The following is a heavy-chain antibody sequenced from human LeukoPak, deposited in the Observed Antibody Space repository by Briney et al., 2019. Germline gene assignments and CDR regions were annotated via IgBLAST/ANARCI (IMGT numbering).Heavy chain of an antibody. V-gene: IGHV7-4-1*02. CDR3: ARQYYDILTGNPLFDY. Sequence: ASVKVSCKASGYTFTSYAMNWVRQAPGQGLEWMGWINTNTGNPTYAQGFTGRFVFSLDTSVSTAYLQISSLKAEDAAVYYCARQYYDILTGNPLFDYWGQGTLVTVSS. J-gene: IGHJ4*02. D-gene: IGHD3-9*01. CDR2: INTNTGNP. CDR1: GYTFTSYA.